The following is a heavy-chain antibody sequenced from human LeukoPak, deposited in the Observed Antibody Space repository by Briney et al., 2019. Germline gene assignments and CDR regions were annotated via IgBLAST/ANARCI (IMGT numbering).Heavy chain of an antibody. D-gene: IGHD2-15*01. CDR2: ISDSGDYT. J-gene: IGHJ4*02. V-gene: IGHV3-23*01. Sequence: PGGSLTLSCAGSGFTFSSYAMSWVRQAPGQGLEWVSVISDSGDYTSYADSVRGRFTISRDNAKNSLYLQMDSLRAEDTAVYYCVSQEVVPHWGQGTLVSVSS. CDR3: VSQEVVPH. CDR1: GFTFSSYA.